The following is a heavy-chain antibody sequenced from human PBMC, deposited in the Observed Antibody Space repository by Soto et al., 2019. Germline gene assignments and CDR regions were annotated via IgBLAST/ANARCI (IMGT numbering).Heavy chain of an antibody. V-gene: IGHV1-18*01. CDR1: GYTFTTYA. CDR2: ISAYNGNT. J-gene: IGHJ4*02. Sequence: QVQLVQSGAEVKKPGASVKVSCKASGYTFTTYAINWVRQAPGQGLEWMGWISAYNGNTNYAQKLQGRVTMTTDTXTXTAYMELRSLRSDDTAVYYCARDGEDSSGWYYGLDYWGQGTLVTVSS. CDR3: ARDGEDSSGWYYGLDY. D-gene: IGHD6-19*01.